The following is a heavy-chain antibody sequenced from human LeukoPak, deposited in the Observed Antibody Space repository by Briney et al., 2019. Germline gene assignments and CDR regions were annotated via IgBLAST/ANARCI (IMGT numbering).Heavy chain of an antibody. J-gene: IGHJ4*02. CDR2: INHSGST. CDR3: ARRRDGYNQVGVDY. Sequence: SETLSLTCAVYGGSFSGYYWSWIRQPPGKGLEWIGEINHSGSTNYNPSLASRVTISVDTSKNQFSLKLSSVTAADTAVYYCARRRDGYNQVGVDYWGQGTLVTVSS. D-gene: IGHD5-24*01. CDR1: GGSFSGYY. V-gene: IGHV4-34*01.